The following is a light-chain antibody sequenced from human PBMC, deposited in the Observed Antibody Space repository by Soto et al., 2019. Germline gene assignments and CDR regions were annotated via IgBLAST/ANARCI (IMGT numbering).Light chain of an antibody. CDR3: QQYGSSPGT. CDR2: GAS. Sequence: DIVLTQSPGTLSLSPGERATLSCRASQNVNNNYLAWYQQKPGQAPRLLIRGASSRATGLPDRFSGSGSGTAFTLTFSRLEPADFAVYFCQQYGSSPGTFGQGTKLEIK. V-gene: IGKV3-20*01. J-gene: IGKJ2*01. CDR1: QNVNNNY.